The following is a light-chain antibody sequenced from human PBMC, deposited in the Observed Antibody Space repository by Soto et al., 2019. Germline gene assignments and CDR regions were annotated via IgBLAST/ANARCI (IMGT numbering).Light chain of an antibody. CDR3: QQRSNWPLT. CDR1: QSISSY. J-gene: IGKJ4*01. V-gene: IGKV3-11*01. CDR2: DAS. Sequence: EIVLTQSPATLSLSPGERATLSCRASQSISSYLGWYQQKPGQAPRLLIYDASNRAAGIPARFSGSGSGTDFTLTISSLEPEDFAVYYCQQRSNWPLTSGGGTKVEIK.